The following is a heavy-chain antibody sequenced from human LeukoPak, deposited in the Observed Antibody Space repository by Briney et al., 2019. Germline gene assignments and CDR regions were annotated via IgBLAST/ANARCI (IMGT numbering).Heavy chain of an antibody. CDR3: AREETRSPSYYGMDV. Sequence: ASVKVSCKASGYTLTRYGISWVRQAPGQGLEWMGWISAYNGNTNYAQKLQGRVTMTTDTSTSTAYMELRSLRSDDTAVYYCAREETRSPSYYGMDVWGQGTTVTVSS. CDR1: GYTLTRYG. CDR2: ISAYNGNT. V-gene: IGHV1-18*01. J-gene: IGHJ6*02. D-gene: IGHD1-1*01.